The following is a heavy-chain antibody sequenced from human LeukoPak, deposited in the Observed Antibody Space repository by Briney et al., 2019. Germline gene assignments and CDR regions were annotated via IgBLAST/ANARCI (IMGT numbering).Heavy chain of an antibody. J-gene: IGHJ6*02. CDR1: GFTFSSYS. CDR3: ARDVRSSGWLYCYYGMDV. V-gene: IGHV3-21*04. Sequence: GGSLRLSCAASGFTFSSYSMNWVRQAPGKGLEWVSSISSSSSYIYYADSVKGRFTISRDNAKNSLYLQMNSLRAEDTAVYYCARDVRSSGWLYCYYGMDVWGQGTTVTVSS. D-gene: IGHD6-19*01. CDR2: ISSSSSYI.